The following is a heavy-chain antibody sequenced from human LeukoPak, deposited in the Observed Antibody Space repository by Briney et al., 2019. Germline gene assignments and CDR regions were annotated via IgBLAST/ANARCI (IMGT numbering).Heavy chain of an antibody. D-gene: IGHD3-3*01. CDR2: ISGSGVNT. CDR1: GFTFSNSA. V-gene: IGHV3-23*01. Sequence: GGSLRLSCAASGFTFSNSAMSWVRQAPGKRLEWVSSISGSGVNTYYADSVKGRFTISRDNSKNTLYLQMNSLRAEDTAVYYCAKDHGYYDFWSGYQTYYFDYWGQGTLVTVSS. CDR3: AKDHGYYDFWSGYQTYYFDY. J-gene: IGHJ4*02.